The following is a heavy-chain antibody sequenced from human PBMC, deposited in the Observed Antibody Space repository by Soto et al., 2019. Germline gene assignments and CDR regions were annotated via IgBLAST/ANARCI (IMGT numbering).Heavy chain of an antibody. V-gene: IGHV4-59*01. J-gene: IGHJ4*02. D-gene: IGHD4-17*01. Sequence: SETLSLTCTISGGSIISYYWSWIRQPPGKGLEWIGYIYYSGSTNYNPSLKSRVTISVDTSKNQFSLKLSSVTAADTAVYYCASQDYGDSAFFDYWGQGTLVTVSS. CDR3: ASQDYGDSAFFDY. CDR1: GGSIISYY. CDR2: IYYSGST.